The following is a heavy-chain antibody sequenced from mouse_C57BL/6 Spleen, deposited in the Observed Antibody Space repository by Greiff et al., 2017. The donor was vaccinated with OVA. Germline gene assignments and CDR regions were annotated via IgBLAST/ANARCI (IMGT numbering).Heavy chain of an antibody. J-gene: IGHJ1*03. Sequence: EVQLQESGPGLVKPSQSLSLTCSVTGYSITSGYYWNWIRQFPGNKLEWMGYIRYDGSTNYNPSLKNRISITRDTSKNQFFLKLNSMTTEDTATSYGARGGDYGNYGWYFDVWGTGTTVTVSS. D-gene: IGHD2-1*01. CDR1: GYSITSGYY. V-gene: IGHV3-6*01. CDR3: ARGGDYGNYGWYFDV. CDR2: IRYDGST.